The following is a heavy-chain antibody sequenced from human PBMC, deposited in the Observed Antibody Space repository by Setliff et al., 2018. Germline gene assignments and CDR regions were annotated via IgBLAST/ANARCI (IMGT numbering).Heavy chain of an antibody. CDR1: GFTFSSYW. Sequence: GGSLRLSCAASGFTFSSYWMSWVRQAPGKGLEWVANIKQDGSAKYYVDSVKGRFTISRDNAKNSLYLQMNSLRAEDTAVYYCARDQVGSSGYYQWGFYFYYMDVWGKGTTVTVSS. D-gene: IGHD3-22*01. V-gene: IGHV3-7*01. CDR3: ARDQVGSSGYYQWGFYFYYMDV. J-gene: IGHJ6*03. CDR2: IKQDGSAK.